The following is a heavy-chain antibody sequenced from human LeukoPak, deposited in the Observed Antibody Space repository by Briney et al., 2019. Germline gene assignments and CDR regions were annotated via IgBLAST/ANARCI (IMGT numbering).Heavy chain of an antibody. CDR2: ISGSGGST. CDR1: GFTFSSYA. J-gene: IGHJ4*02. D-gene: IGHD3-10*01. V-gene: IGHV3-23*01. Sequence: GGSLRLSCTASGFTFSSYAMSWVRQAPGKGLEWVSAISGSGGSTYYADSVKGRFTISRDNSKNTLYLQMNSLRAEDTAVYYCAKSQRVYYGSGSYYPYWGQGTLVTVSS. CDR3: AKSQRVYYGSGSYYPY.